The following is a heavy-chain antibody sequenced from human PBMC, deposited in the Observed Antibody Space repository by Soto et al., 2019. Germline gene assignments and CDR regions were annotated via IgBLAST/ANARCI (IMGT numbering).Heavy chain of an antibody. D-gene: IGHD1-20*01. CDR3: AREVSGIQAFDY. Sequence: QVQLQESGPGLVKPSETLSLTCVVSGGSINSSYWWNWVRQPPGKGLEWIGEISHGGSTNFNPSPXSXXTIAVDKSKNHLSLKLDSVTAAETAVYYCAREVSGIQAFDYWGQGTLVTVSS. CDR2: ISHGGST. J-gene: IGHJ4*02. CDR1: GGSINSSYW. V-gene: IGHV4-4*02.